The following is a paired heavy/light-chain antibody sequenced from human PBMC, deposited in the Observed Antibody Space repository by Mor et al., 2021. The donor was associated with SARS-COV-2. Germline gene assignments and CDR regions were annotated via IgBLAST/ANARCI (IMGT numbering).Heavy chain of an antibody. CDR1: EFSPNTGGVG. D-gene: IGHD3-3*01. CDR2: IYWNDDK. Sequence: QISLKESGPTLVKPTQTLTLTCSFSEFSPNTGGVGVGWLRQPPGKAPEWLGLIYWNDDKRYRSSLKNRLTVTKDTSKNHVVLTMTNMDPVDTGTYYCARLSRFRLVWFDPWGPGILVTVSS. CDR3: ARLSRFRLVWFDP. J-gene: IGHJ5*02. V-gene: IGHV2-5*04.
Light chain of an antibody. CDR3: QESYSMSFLT. CDR1: QNINNY. CDR2: GAS. Sequence: IQMTQSPSSLSASVGDTVTITCRASQNINNYLNWYQQRPGKAPQLLIYGASTLQAGVPSRFSGTYSGTDFTLTIGSLQPEDFATYYCQESYSMSFLTFGGGTKVEIK. V-gene: IGKV1-39*01. J-gene: IGKJ4*01.